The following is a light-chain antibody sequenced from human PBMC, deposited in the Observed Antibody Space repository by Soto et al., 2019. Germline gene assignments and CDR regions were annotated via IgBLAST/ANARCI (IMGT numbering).Light chain of an antibody. CDR2: AAS. CDR3: QQLNSYPLT. J-gene: IGKJ4*01. CDR1: QGISSY. Sequence: DIQLTQSPSFLSASVGDRVTITCRASQGISSYLAWYQQKPGKAPKLLIYAASTLQSGVPSRFSGSGSGTEFTLTISSLQPEDFATYHCQQLNSYPLTFGGGTKVDTK. V-gene: IGKV1-9*01.